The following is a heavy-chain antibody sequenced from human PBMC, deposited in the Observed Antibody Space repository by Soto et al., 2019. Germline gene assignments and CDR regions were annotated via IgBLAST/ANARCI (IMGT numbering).Heavy chain of an antibody. CDR2: IIPIFGTA. D-gene: IGHD2-15*01. CDR1: GGTFSSYA. CDR3: ARGDCSGGSCYSYYYYGMDV. J-gene: IGHJ6*02. V-gene: IGHV1-69*01. Sequence: QVQLVQSGAEVKKPGSSVKVSCKASGGTFSSYAISWVRQAPGQGLEWMGGIIPIFGTANYAQKFQGRGTITADESTSTAYMELSSLRSEDTAVYYCARGDCSGGSCYSYYYYGMDVWGQGTTVTVSS.